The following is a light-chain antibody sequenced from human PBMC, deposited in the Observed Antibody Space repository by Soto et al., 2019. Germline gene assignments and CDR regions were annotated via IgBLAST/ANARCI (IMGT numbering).Light chain of an antibody. Sequence: IVMTQSPGTLSVSPGERATLSCRASQNIGNKVGWYQQKPGQAPRLLIYAASTRAAGIPARFSGSGSGTEFTLTISSLQSDDFAVYYCQQYNNWPPTRTFGQGTKVDIK. CDR3: QQYNNWPPTRT. J-gene: IGKJ1*01. CDR2: AAS. V-gene: IGKV3-15*01. CDR1: QNIGNK.